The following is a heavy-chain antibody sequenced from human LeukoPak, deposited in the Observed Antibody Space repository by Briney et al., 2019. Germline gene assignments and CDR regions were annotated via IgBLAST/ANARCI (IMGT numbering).Heavy chain of an antibody. J-gene: IGHJ4*02. D-gene: IGHD1-26*01. CDR2: IKQDGSEK. V-gene: IGHV3-7*01. Sequence: GGSLRLSCAASGFTFTNYWMSWVRQAPGKGLEWVANIKQDGSEKYFVDSVKGRFTISRDNAKNSLYLQMNSLRAEDTAVYYCARERRGSGSPVGYWGQGTLVTVSS. CDR1: GFTFTNYW. CDR3: ARERRGSGSPVGY.